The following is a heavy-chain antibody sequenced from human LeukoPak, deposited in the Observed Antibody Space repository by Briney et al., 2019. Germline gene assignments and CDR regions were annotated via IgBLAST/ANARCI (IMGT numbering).Heavy chain of an antibody. V-gene: IGHV3-30*03. Sequence: GGSLRLSCGASGFTLSSYWMHWVRQAPGKGLEWVAVMSYDEAKKYYADSVKGRFTVSRDNSKNTLYLEMDSLTEDDTAVYFCARDEEAGGLDVWGQGTTVTVSS. CDR3: ARDEEAGGLDV. CDR1: GFTLSSYW. J-gene: IGHJ6*02. D-gene: IGHD3-10*01. CDR2: MSYDEAKK.